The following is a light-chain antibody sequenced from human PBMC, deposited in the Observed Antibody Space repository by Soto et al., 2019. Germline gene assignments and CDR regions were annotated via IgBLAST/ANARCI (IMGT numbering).Light chain of an antibody. J-gene: IGKJ2*01. CDR3: QQRT. Sequence: DIQMTQSPSTLSASVGDRVTITCRASQSISSWLARYQQKPGKAPKLLIYDASSLESGVPSRFSGSGSGTEFTLTISSLQPDDFATYYCQQRTFGQGTKLEIK. V-gene: IGKV1-5*01. CDR1: QSISSW. CDR2: DAS.